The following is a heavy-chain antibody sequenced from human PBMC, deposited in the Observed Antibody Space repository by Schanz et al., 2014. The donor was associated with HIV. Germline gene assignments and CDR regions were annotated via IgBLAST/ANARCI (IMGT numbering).Heavy chain of an antibody. CDR3: VIYRSLWGSGYTYFDH. CDR2: IWFDGSNK. Sequence: QVQLVESGGGVVQPGRSLRLSCAASGFTFSSYGMHWVRQVPGKGLEWVAVIWFDGSNKYYGDSVKGRFTIARDNSKNTXXLQMNSLRVEDTAVYHCVIYRSLWGSGYTYFDHWGQGTQVTVSS. V-gene: IGHV3-33*01. J-gene: IGHJ4*02. CDR1: GFTFSSYG. D-gene: IGHD5-12*01.